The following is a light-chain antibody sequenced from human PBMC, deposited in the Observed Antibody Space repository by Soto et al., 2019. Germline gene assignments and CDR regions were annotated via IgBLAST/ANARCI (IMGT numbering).Light chain of an antibody. CDR1: QSVSNNY. CDR2: GAS. V-gene: IGKV3D-20*02. Sequence: EIVLTQSPGTLSLSPGERATLSGRASQSVSNNYLAWYQQKPGQAPRLLIYGASNRATGIPDRFSGSGSGTDFTLTISSLEPEDFAVYYCQQRSNWPITFGQGTRLEI. CDR3: QQRSNWPIT. J-gene: IGKJ5*01.